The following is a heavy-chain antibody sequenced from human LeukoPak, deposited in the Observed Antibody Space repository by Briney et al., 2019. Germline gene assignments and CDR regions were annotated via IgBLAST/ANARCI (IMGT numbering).Heavy chain of an antibody. Sequence: ASVKVSCKASGYTFTSYDINWVRPATGQGLEWMGWMNPNSGNTGYAQKFQGRVTMTRNTSISTAYMELSSLRSEDTAVYYCARAGDGYNVVLDYFDYWGQGTLVTVSS. CDR1: GYTFTSYD. D-gene: IGHD5-24*01. V-gene: IGHV1-8*01. CDR2: MNPNSGNT. J-gene: IGHJ4*02. CDR3: ARAGDGYNVVLDYFDY.